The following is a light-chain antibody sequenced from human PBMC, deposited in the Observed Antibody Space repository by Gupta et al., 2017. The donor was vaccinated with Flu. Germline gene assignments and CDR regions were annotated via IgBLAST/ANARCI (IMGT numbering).Light chain of an antibody. CDR1: QTISSY. Sequence: DIQMTQSASSLSASVGDRVTITCRASQTISSYLNWYQQKPGKAPKLLIYAASRLKSGVPSRFSGSGSGTDFTLTISRLQPEDFANYYCQHRDSTPLTFGQGTKVEIK. CDR2: AAS. V-gene: IGKV1-39*01. J-gene: IGKJ1*01. CDR3: QHRDSTPLT.